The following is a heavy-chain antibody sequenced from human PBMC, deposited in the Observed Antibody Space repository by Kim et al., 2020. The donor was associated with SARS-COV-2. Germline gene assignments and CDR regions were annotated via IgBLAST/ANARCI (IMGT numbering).Heavy chain of an antibody. CDR3: ARVIAATVSDAFDI. D-gene: IGHD2-15*01. J-gene: IGHJ3*02. V-gene: IGHV4-34*01. Sequence: NPSLKSRVIISVDTSKNQFSLKLTSVTAADTAVYYCARVIAATVSDAFDIWDQETMVTVSS.